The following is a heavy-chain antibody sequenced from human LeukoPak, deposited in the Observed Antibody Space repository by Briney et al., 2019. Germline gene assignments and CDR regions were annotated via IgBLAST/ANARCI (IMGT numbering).Heavy chain of an antibody. CDR3: AGGPVDTAMVVGDY. CDR1: GYTFTSYD. J-gene: IGHJ4*02. Sequence: ASVKVSCKASGYTFTSYDINWVRQATGQGLEWMGWMNPNSGNTGYAQKFQGRVTMTRNTSISTAYMELSSLRSEDTAVYYCAGGPVDTAMVVGDYWGQGTLVTVSS. CDR2: MNPNSGNT. V-gene: IGHV1-8*01. D-gene: IGHD5-18*01.